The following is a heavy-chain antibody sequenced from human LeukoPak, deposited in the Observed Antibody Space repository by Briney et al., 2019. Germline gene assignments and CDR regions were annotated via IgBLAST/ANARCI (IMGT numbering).Heavy chain of an antibody. CDR1: GGTFSSYA. CDR3: ARDYPSSGWYPFDY. Sequence: ASVKVSCKASGGTFSSYAISWVRQAPGQGLEWMGGIIPIFGTANYAQKFQGRVTITADESTSTAYMELSSLRSEDTAVYYRARDYPSSGWYPFDYWGQGTLVTVSS. J-gene: IGHJ4*02. D-gene: IGHD6-19*01. V-gene: IGHV1-69*13. CDR2: IIPIFGTA.